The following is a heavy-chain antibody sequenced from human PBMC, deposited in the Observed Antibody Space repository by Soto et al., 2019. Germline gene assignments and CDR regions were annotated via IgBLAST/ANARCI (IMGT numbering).Heavy chain of an antibody. D-gene: IGHD6-13*01. CDR3: ARIAATGRGWDG. V-gene: IGHV3-7*01. CDR1: GITFSRYW. J-gene: IGHJ6*02. Sequence: EVQLVESGGGLVQPGGSLRLSCVDSGITFSRYWMSWVRQAPVKGLEWVGNIKQDGSEENYVDSLKGRFTISRDNSKNSMQLQMQSLRAEDTAVYYCARIAATGRGWDGWGQGTMVVVSS. CDR2: IKQDGSEE.